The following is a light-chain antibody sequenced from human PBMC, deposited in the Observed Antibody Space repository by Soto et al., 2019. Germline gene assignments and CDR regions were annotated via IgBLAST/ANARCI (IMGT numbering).Light chain of an antibody. CDR2: VAS. V-gene: IGKV3-15*01. CDR1: QSVSSN. J-gene: IGKJ4*01. CDR3: QQYNGSPLT. Sequence: EIVMTQSPATLSVSPGERATLSCRASQSVSSNLARYQQKPGQTPKLLIYVASTRATGIPARSSGSGSGTEYTLTISSLQSKDLAVEDCQQYNGSPLTFGGGTNVDFK.